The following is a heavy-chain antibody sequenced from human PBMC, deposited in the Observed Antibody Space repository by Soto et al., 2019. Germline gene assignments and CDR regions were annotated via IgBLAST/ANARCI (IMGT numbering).Heavy chain of an antibody. J-gene: IGHJ4*02. CDR3: ARALSRDDFWSGYSSYFDY. Sequence: VGSLRLSCAASGFTVSSNYMSWVRQAPGKGLEWVSVIYGGGSTYYADSVKGRFTISRDNSKNTLYLQMTSLRAEDTAVYYCARALSRDDFWSGYSSYFDYWGQGTLVTVSS. CDR1: GFTVSSNY. D-gene: IGHD3-3*01. CDR2: IYGGGST. V-gene: IGHV3-53*01.